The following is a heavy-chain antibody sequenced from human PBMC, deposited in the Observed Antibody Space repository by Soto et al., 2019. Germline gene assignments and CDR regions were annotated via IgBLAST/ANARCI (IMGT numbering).Heavy chain of an antibody. D-gene: IGHD2-21*02. Sequence: QVTLKESGPVLVKPTEPLTLTCTVSGFSLSNARMGVSWIRQPPGKALEWLAHIFSNDEKSYSTSLKSRLTISKDTSKSQVVLTMTNMDPVDTATYYCARIESWTAYGMDVWGQGTTVTVSS. J-gene: IGHJ6*02. CDR3: ARIESWTAYGMDV. CDR2: IFSNDEK. CDR1: GFSLSNARMG. V-gene: IGHV2-26*01.